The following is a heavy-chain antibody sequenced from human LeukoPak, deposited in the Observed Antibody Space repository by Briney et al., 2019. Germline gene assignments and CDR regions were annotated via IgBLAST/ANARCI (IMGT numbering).Heavy chain of an antibody. J-gene: IGHJ4*02. Sequence: PGGSLRLSCAASGFTFSSYSMNWVRQAPGKGLEWVSHIIGRGDRTYYADSVKGRFTISRDNSKNTLFLQMNSLGAEDTAVHYCAKGFSYAYDYWGQGTLVTVSS. CDR2: IIGRGDRT. CDR3: AKGFSYAYDY. D-gene: IGHD3-16*01. CDR1: GFTFSSYS. V-gene: IGHV3-23*01.